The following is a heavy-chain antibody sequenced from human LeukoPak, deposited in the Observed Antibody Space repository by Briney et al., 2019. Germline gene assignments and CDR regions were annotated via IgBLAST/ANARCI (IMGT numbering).Heavy chain of an antibody. CDR2: IKQDGSEK. CDR1: GFTFSCYW. CDR3: AGSEDYYDSSGYF. V-gene: IGHV3-7*01. J-gene: IGHJ4*02. D-gene: IGHD3-22*01. Sequence: GGSLRLSCAASGFTFSCYWVSWVRQAPGKGLEWVANIKQDGSEKYYVDSVKGRFTISRDNAKNSLYLQMNSLRAEDTAVYYCAGSEDYYDSSGYFWGQGTLVTVSS.